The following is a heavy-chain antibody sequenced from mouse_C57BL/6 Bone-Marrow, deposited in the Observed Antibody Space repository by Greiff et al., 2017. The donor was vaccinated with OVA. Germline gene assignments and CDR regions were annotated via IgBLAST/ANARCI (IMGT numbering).Heavy chain of an antibody. Sequence: EVQLQQSGPELVKPGASVKISCKASGYTFTDYYMNWVKQSHGKSLEWIGDINPNNGGTSYNQKFKGKATLTVDKSSSTAYMELRSLTSEDSAVYYCARSYTTVVAPYWYFDVWGTGTTVTVSS. J-gene: IGHJ1*03. V-gene: IGHV1-26*01. CDR2: INPNNGGT. D-gene: IGHD1-1*01. CDR1: GYTFTDYY. CDR3: ARSYTTVVAPYWYFDV.